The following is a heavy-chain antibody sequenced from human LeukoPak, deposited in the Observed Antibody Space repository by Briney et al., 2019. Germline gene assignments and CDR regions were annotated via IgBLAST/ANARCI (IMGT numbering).Heavy chain of an antibody. CDR3: ARGLSDYDILTGYYMWFDY. CDR1: GGSFSGYY. D-gene: IGHD3-9*01. J-gene: IGHJ4*02. CDR2: INHSGST. Sequence: KPSETLSLTCAVYGGSFSGYYWSWIRQPPGKGLEWIGEINHSGSTNYNPSLKTRVTISVDTSKNQFSLKLSSVTATDTAVYYCARGLSDYDILTGYYMWFDYWGQGTLVTVSS. V-gene: IGHV4-34*01.